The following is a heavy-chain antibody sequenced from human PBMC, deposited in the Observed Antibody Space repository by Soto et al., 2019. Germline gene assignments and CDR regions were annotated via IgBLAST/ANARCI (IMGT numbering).Heavy chain of an antibody. CDR1: GFTFSSYG. D-gene: IGHD6-13*01. CDR2: ISYDGSNK. J-gene: IGHJ6*02. Sequence: GGSLRLSCAASGFTFSSYGMHWVRQAPGKGLEWVAVISYDGSNKYYADSVKGRFTISRDNSKNTLYLQRNSLRAEDTAVYYCAKDGSSLFYYYAGMDVWGQGTTVTVSS. CDR3: AKDGSSLFYYYAGMDV. V-gene: IGHV3-30*18.